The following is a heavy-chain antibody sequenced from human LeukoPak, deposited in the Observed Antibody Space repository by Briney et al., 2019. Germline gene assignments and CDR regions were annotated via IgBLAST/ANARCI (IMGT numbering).Heavy chain of an antibody. Sequence: PSETLSLTCTVSGGFITSTSYYWGWIRQPPGKGLEWMGSINYSGNTFYNPSLKGRILITVDTSTNQFSLTLRSVTAADSALYFCARHWTFWGQGILVTVSS. CDR3: ARHWTF. J-gene: IGHJ4*02. CDR1: GGFITSTSYY. CDR2: INYSGNT. V-gene: IGHV4-39*01. D-gene: IGHD1-1*01.